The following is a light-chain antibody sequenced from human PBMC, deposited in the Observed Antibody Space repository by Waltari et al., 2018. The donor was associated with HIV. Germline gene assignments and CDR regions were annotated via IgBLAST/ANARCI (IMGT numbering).Light chain of an antibody. V-gene: IGKV1-39*01. CDR1: QSISTY. J-gene: IGKJ2*01. CDR2: AES. Sequence: DIQLTQSPPSLSAPVGDRVTITCRASQSISTYLNWYQQKPGKAPKLLIYAESSLQSGVPSRFSGSGSGTDFTLTISSLQPEDFATYYCQQTYSTPRTFGQGTKLEIK. CDR3: QQTYSTPRT.